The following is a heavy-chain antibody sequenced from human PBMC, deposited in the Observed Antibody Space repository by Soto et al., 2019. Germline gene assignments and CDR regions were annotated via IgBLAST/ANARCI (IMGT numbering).Heavy chain of an antibody. CDR2: INAGNGNT. CDR1: GYTFTSYA. V-gene: IGHV1-3*01. CDR3: ARAPHSRPGDY. J-gene: IGHJ4*02. Sequence: QVQLVQSGAEVKKPGASVKVSCKASGYTFTSYAMHWVRQAPRQRLEWMGWINAGNGNTKYSQKFQGRVTITRDTSASTAYMELSSLRSEDTAVYYCARAPHSRPGDYWGQGTLVTVSS.